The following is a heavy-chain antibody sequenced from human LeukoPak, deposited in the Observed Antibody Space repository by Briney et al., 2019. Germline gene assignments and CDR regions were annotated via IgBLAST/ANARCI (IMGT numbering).Heavy chain of an antibody. CDR1: GGSFNNYA. CDR2: IIPVFDIA. J-gene: IGHJ4*02. CDR3: ATGGELLRWYFDY. D-gene: IGHD1-26*01. V-gene: IGHV1-69*17. Sequence: ASVKVSCKASGGSFNNYAIAWVRQAPGQGLEWMGRIIPVFDIANYAQKFQGSVTMTEDTSTDTAYMELSSLRSEDTAVYYCATGGELLRWYFDYWGQGTLVTVSS.